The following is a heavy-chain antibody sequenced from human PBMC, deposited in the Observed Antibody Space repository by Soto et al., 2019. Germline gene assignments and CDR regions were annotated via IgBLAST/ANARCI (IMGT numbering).Heavy chain of an antibody. J-gene: IGHJ3*02. CDR2: IYYSGST. V-gene: IGHV4-31*03. CDR3: ARGDQVAANPDAFDI. D-gene: IGHD2-15*01. CDR1: GGSISSGGYY. Sequence: SETLSLTCTVSGGSISSGGYYWSWIRQHPGKGLEWIGYIYYSGSTYYNPSLKSRVTISVDTSKNQFSLKLSSVTAADTAVYYCARGDQVAANPDAFDIWGQGTMVTVSS.